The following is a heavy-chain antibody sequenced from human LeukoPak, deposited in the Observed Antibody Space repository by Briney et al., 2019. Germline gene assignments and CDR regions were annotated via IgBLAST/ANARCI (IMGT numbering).Heavy chain of an antibody. CDR2: IYSGRST. Sequence: GGSLRLSWAASGFTVSSNYMSWVRQAPGKGLEWVSVIYSGRSTYYADSVKGRFTISRDNSKNTLYLQMNSLRAEDTAVYYCARDDNYGGNYFDYWGQGTLVTVSS. CDR3: ARDDNYGGNYFDY. D-gene: IGHD4-17*01. V-gene: IGHV3-53*01. CDR1: GFTVSSNY. J-gene: IGHJ4*02.